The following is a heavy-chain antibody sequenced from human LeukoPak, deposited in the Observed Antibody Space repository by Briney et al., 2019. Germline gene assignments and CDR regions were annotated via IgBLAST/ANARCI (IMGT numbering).Heavy chain of an antibody. J-gene: IGHJ4*02. CDR2: IYSGGST. V-gene: IGHV3-53*01. Sequence: TGGSLRLSCAASGFTVSSNYMSWVRQAPGKGLEWVSVIYSGGSTYYADSVKGRFTISRDNSKNTLYLQMNSLRAEDTAVYYCARDKYFGDLWSGYYFDWGQGTLVTVSS. CDR3: ARDKYFGDLWSGYYFD. CDR1: GFTVSSNY. D-gene: IGHD3-3*01.